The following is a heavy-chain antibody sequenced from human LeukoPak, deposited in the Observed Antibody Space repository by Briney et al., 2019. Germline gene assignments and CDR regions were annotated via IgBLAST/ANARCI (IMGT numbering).Heavy chain of an antibody. V-gene: IGHV1-69*05. CDR2: VIPIFGTA. J-gene: IGHJ2*01. CDR1: GGTFSSYA. Sequence: SVKVSCEASGGTFSSYAISWVRQAPGQGLEWMGGVIPIFGTANYAQKFQGRVTITTDESTSTAYMELSSLRSEDTAVYYCARRKDRGEYCSSTSCARSWYFDLWGRGTLVTVSS. CDR3: ARRKDRGEYCSSTSCARSWYFDL. D-gene: IGHD2-2*01.